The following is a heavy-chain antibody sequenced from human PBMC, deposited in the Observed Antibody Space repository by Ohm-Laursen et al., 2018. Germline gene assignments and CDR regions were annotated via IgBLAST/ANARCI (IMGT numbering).Heavy chain of an antibody. Sequence: SETLSLTCTVSGDSINNYYWSWIRQPAGKGLEWIGRMYATGSSNYNPSLNSRVTMSVDTSRNQFSLKLNSVTAADTAVYYCARGLVVNSGYDWGWDYWGQGALVTVSS. V-gene: IGHV4-4*07. CDR3: ARGLVVNSGYDWGWDY. J-gene: IGHJ4*02. CDR2: MYATGSS. D-gene: IGHD5-12*01. CDR1: GDSINNYY.